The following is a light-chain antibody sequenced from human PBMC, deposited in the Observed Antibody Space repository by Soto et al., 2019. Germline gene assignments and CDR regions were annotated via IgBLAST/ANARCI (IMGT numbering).Light chain of an antibody. CDR2: AAS. V-gene: IGKV1-9*01. J-gene: IGKJ3*01. CDR3: QQLNSYPLT. Sequence: DIQLTQSPSFLSASVGDRVTITCRASQGISSYLAWYQQKPGKAPKLLIYAASTLQSGVPSRFSVSRSGTEFTLTVSSLQPEYFATYYCQQLNSYPLTFGPGTKVDIK. CDR1: QGISSY.